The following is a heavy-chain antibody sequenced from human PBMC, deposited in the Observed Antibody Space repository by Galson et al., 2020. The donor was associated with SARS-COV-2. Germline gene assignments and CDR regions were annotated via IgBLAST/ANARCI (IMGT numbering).Heavy chain of an antibody. CDR1: GGSFSGYS. J-gene: IGHJ6*03. CDR3: ARGHRGVVPSPVLGLGPYYSYYYMDV. D-gene: IGHD3-10*01. V-gene: IGHV4-34*01. Sequence: SETLSLTCAVYGGSFSGYSWTWIRQPPGKGLEWIGEINISGSTSYSPSLRSRVTISVDTPKNQFSLNLRSLTAADTALYYCARGHRGVVPSPVLGLGPYYSYYYMDVWGKGTAVTVSS. CDR2: INISGST.